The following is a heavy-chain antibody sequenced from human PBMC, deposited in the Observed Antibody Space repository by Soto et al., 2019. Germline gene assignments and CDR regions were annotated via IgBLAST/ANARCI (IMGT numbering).Heavy chain of an antibody. Sequence: QVQLVQSGPEVKKPGASVKVPCKTSGYTFTTYGISWVRQAPGQGLEWMGWISPYNGNTQYAQKIQGRVTMTTDTSTTTAYMELRTLRSNDRAVYFCARALSVAQYYYYMDVWGKGTPVTVSS. V-gene: IGHV1-18*01. D-gene: IGHD6-19*01. CDR3: ARALSVAQYYYYMDV. CDR2: ISPYNGNT. CDR1: GYTFTTYG. J-gene: IGHJ6*03.